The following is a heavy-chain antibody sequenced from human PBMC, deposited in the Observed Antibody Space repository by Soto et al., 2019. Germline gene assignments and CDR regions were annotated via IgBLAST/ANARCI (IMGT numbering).Heavy chain of an antibody. CDR2: ISYDGSNK. CDR1: GFTFSSYG. D-gene: IGHD6-19*01. J-gene: IGHJ4*02. Sequence: PGGSLRLSCAASGFTFSSYGMHWVRQAPGKGLEWVAVISYDGSNKYYADSVKGRFTISRDNSKNTLYLQMNSLRAEDTTVYYCAKGLQWLVDGPNDYWGQGTLVTVSS. V-gene: IGHV3-30*18. CDR3: AKGLQWLVDGPNDY.